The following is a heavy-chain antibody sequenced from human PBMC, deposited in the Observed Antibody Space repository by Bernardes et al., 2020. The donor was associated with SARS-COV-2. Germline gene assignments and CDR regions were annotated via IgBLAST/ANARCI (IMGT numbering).Heavy chain of an antibody. V-gene: IGHV4-59*12. J-gene: IGHJ6*02. Sequence: SETLSLTCTVSGGSFRGSLWRWIRQNPGPGLEWFGCISSSGSNDYNTSLKRRVTMSVDTSKNQLSLRQFSVTAADTAVYYCATVPNSGSWYYGMDVWGQVTTCTVPS. CDR1: GGSFRGSL. CDR3: ATVPNSGSWYYGMDV. D-gene: IGHD6-13*01. CDR2: ISSSGSN.